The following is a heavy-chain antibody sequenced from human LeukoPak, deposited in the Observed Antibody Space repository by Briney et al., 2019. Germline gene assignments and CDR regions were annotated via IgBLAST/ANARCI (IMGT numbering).Heavy chain of an antibody. D-gene: IGHD3-22*01. Sequence: SGGSLRLSCAASGFTFSSYGMHWVRQAPGEGLEWVAVIWYDGSNKYYADSVKGRFTISRDNSKNTLYLQMNSLRAEDTAVYYCAKDRSTYYYDSSGYYPDAFDIWGQGTMVTVSS. V-gene: IGHV3-30*02. CDR2: IWYDGSNK. J-gene: IGHJ3*02. CDR3: AKDRSTYYYDSSGYYPDAFDI. CDR1: GFTFSSYG.